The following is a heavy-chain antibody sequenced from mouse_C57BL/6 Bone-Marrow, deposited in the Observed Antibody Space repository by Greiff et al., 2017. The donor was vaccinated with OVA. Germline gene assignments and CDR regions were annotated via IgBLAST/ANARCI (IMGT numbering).Heavy chain of an antibody. CDR1: GFNIKDYY. CDR2: IDPEDGET. J-gene: IGHJ4*01. Sequence: VQLQQSGAELVKPGASVKLSCTASGFNIKDYYMHWVKQRTEQGLEWIGRIDPEDGETKYAPQFQGKATITADTSSNTAYLQLSSLTSEDTAVYYCASTTVVAPMDYWGQGTSVTVSS. D-gene: IGHD1-1*01. V-gene: IGHV14-2*01. CDR3: ASTTVVAPMDY.